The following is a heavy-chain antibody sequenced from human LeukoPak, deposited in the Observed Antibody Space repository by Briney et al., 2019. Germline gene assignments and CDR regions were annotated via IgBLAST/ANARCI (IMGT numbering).Heavy chain of an antibody. Sequence: PGGSLRLSCKASGFTFTNAWMNWVRQAPGKGLEWVGRIKSKVDGGTTDYAAPAKGRFIFSRDDSENMLYLQMNSLKTEDTAVYYCAKGPGAGGNTWYYFDYWGQGTLVTVSS. CDR2: IKSKVDGGTT. CDR1: GFTFTNAW. J-gene: IGHJ4*02. D-gene: IGHD6-13*01. V-gene: IGHV3-15*07. CDR3: AKGPGAGGNTWYYFDY.